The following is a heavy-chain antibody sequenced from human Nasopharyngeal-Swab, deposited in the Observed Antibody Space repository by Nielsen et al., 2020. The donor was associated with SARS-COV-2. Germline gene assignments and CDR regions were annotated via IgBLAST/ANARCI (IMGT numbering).Heavy chain of an antibody. J-gene: IGHJ4*02. CDR3: ARVGSSSWYFDY. CDR2: IKQDGSEK. Sequence: GSLKISCAAPGFTFSSYWMSWVRQAPGKGLEWVANIKQDGSEKYYVDSVKGRFTISRDNAKNSLYLQMNSLRAEDTAVYYCARVGSSSWYFDYWGQGTLVTVSS. CDR1: GFTFSSYW. V-gene: IGHV3-7*04. D-gene: IGHD6-13*01.